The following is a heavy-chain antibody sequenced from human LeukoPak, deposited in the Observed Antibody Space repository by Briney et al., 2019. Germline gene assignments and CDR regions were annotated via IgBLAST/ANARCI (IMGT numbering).Heavy chain of an antibody. CDR1: GLSITSYS. CDR3: ARLPSLSGGSCYSCYYYYGMDV. J-gene: IGHJ6*02. Sequence: GGSLRLSCAASGLSITSYSMNWVRQAPGKGLEWVSHISSSSTTIDYADSVKGRFTISRDNAKNSLYLQMNSLRDEDTAVYYCARLPSLSGGSCYSCYYYYGMDVWGQGTTVTVSS. V-gene: IGHV3-48*02. D-gene: IGHD2-15*01. CDR2: ISSSSTTI.